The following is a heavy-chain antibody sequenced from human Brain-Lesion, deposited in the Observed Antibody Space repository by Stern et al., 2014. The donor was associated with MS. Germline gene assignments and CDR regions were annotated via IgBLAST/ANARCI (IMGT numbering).Heavy chain of an antibody. D-gene: IGHD2-2*01. J-gene: IGHJ6*02. V-gene: IGHV4-61*02. CDR1: GGSISSGGYY. CDR2: IFNSGRT. CDR3: ARGRVVPGFQYYATDV. Sequence: VQLVESGPGLVKPSQTLSLSCTVSGGSISSGGYYWSWIRQPAGKGLEWIGRIFNSGRTSYNPSLQSRVPISIDTPKNHFSLRLNSRTAADTAVYYCARGRVVPGFQYYATDVWGQGTTVIVSS.